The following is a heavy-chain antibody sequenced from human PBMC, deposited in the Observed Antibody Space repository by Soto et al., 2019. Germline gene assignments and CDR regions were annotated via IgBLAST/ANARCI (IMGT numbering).Heavy chain of an antibody. CDR1: GYTFTSYG. J-gene: IGHJ6*02. Sequence: QVQLVQSGAEVKKPGASVKVSCKASGYTFTSYGISWVRQAPGQGLEWMGWISAYNGNTNYAQKLQGRVTMTTDTATRTVYMELRSLRSDDSAVYCWGRFEEARKDASYGMDVWGQGTPVTVSS. CDR3: GRFEEARKDASYGMDV. CDR2: ISAYNGNT. V-gene: IGHV1-18*01. D-gene: IGHD3-10*01.